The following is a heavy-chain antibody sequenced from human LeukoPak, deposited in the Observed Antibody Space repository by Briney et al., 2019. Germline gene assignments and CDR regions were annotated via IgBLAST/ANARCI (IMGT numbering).Heavy chain of an antibody. J-gene: IGHJ4*02. CDR2: IYHSGTT. CDR3: ARGSLRYFDWHKGFDY. CDR1: GYSISNSYY. Sequence: PSETLSLTCAVSGYSISNSYYWGWIRQPPGEGLEWIGSIYHSGTTYYNPSLKSRVTISVDTSKNQFSLKLTSVTAADTAVYYCARGSLRYFDWHKGFDYWGQGTLVTVSS. V-gene: IGHV4-38-2*01. D-gene: IGHD3-9*01.